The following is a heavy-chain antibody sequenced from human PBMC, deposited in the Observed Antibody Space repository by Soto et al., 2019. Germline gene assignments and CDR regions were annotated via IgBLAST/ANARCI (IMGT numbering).Heavy chain of an antibody. CDR1: GGTFSSFP. Sequence: QVQLVQSGAEVKKPGSSVKVSCNASGGTFSSFPIAWVRQAPGQGLEWVGGIMPIFGTTKYAQNFRDRVTIYADESTSTAYMELSSLRFEDTAVYYCAMIEYSSGSDYWGQGTLVTVFS. V-gene: IGHV1-69*01. CDR3: AMIEYSSGSDY. CDR2: IMPIFGTT. D-gene: IGHD6-19*01. J-gene: IGHJ4*02.